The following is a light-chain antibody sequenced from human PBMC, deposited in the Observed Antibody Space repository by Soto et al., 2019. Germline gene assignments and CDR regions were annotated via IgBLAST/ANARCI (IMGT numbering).Light chain of an antibody. J-gene: IGLJ3*02. V-gene: IGLV2-23*01. Sequence: QSVLTQPASVSGSPGQSITISCTGTSSDVGSYSLVSWYQHHPGKPPKLMIYEGSQRPSGVSDRFSGSKSGNTASLTISGLQAEDEAAYYCSSYAGSSTLVFGGGTQLTVL. CDR1: SSDVGSYSL. CDR3: SSYAGSSTLV. CDR2: EGS.